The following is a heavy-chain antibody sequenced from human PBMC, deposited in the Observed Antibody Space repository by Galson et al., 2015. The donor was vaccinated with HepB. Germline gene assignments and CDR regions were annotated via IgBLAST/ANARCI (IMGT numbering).Heavy chain of an antibody. CDR3: ARDRRGESYNFWSGFGLDV. D-gene: IGHD3-3*01. J-gene: IGHJ6*02. Sequence: SLRLSCAASEFTFSTYGMHWVRQAPGKGLEWVAVIWYDGTNQYYTDSVKGRFTISRDNSKNTLYLRMNSLRAEDTAVYYCARDRRGESYNFWSGFGLDVWGQGTTVTVSS. V-gene: IGHV3-33*01. CDR2: IWYDGTNQ. CDR1: EFTFSTYG.